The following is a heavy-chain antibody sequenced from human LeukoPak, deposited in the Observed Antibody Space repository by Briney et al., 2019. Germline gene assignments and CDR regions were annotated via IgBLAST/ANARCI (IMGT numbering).Heavy chain of an antibody. V-gene: IGHV4-34*01. CDR1: GGSFSGYY. CDR3: ARGGGRYSYVYFDY. Sequence: PSETLSLTCAVYGGSFSGYYWCCIREPPGKGLEWIGEINDSGSTNYNPSLKSRVNISVDTSKNQFSLKLSSVTAADTAVYYCARGGGRYSYVYFDYWGQGTLVTVSS. J-gene: IGHJ4*02. CDR2: INDSGST. D-gene: IGHD5-18*01.